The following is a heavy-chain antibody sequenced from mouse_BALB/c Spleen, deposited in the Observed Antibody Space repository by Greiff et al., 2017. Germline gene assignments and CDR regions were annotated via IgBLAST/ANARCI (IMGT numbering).Heavy chain of an antibody. CDR3: ARAPLLRYGSSYKYYFDY. D-gene: IGHD1-1*01. V-gene: IGHV5-6-5*01. J-gene: IGHJ2*01. Sequence: EVQLVESGGGLVKPGGSLKLSCAASGFTFSSYAMSWVRQTPEKRLEWVASISSGGSTYYPDSVKGRFTISRDNARNILYLQMSSLRSEDTAMYYCARAPLLRYGSSYKYYFDYWGQGTTLTVSS. CDR1: GFTFSSYA. CDR2: ISSGGST.